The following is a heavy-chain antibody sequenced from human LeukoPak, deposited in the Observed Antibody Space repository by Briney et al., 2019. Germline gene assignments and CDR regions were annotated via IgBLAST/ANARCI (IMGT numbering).Heavy chain of an antibody. CDR1: GFTFSSYE. J-gene: IGHJ4*02. Sequence: GGSLRLSCAASGFTFSSYEMNWVRQAPGKGLEWVSYISSSGSTIYYADSVKGRFTISRDNAENSLYLQMNSLRAEDTAVYYCARGFSDYGDYFDYWGQGTLVTVSS. CDR2: ISSSGSTI. CDR3: ARGFSDYGDYFDY. D-gene: IGHD4-17*01. V-gene: IGHV3-48*03.